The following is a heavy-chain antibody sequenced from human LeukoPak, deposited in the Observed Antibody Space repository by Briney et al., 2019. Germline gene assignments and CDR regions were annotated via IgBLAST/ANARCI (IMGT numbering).Heavy chain of an antibody. D-gene: IGHD3-22*01. CDR1: GYTFTGYY. Sequence: ASVKVSCKASGYTFTGYYMHWVRQAPGQGLEWMGWISPNSGGTNYAQKFQGRVTMTRDTSISTAYMELSRLRSDDTAVYYCARLDMNREYYDSSGSAGYWGQGTLVTVSS. V-gene: IGHV1-2*02. CDR2: ISPNSGGT. J-gene: IGHJ4*02. CDR3: ARLDMNREYYDSSGSAGY.